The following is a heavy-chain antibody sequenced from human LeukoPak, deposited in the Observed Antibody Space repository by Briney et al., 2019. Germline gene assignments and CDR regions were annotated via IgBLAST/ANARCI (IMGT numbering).Heavy chain of an antibody. CDR1: GGTFSSYA. CDR2: IIPIFGTA. D-gene: IGHD2-2*01. Sequence: GASVKVSCKASGGTFSSYAISWVRQAPGQGLEWMGGIIPIFGTANYAQKFQGRVTITADESTSTAYMELSSLRSEDTAVYYCARDNCSSTSCYSPYAARWFDPWGQGTLVTVSS. CDR3: ARDNCSSTSCYSPYAARWFDP. J-gene: IGHJ5*02. V-gene: IGHV1-69*13.